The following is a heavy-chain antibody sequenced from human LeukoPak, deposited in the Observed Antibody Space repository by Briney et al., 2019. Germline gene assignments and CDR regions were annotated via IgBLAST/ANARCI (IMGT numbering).Heavy chain of an antibody. J-gene: IGHJ5*02. Sequence: GASVKVSCKTSGYTFTTYEINWVRQAAGQGLEWMGWVRPNSGNTDYAQKFQGRVTMTRNTSISTAYMELSSLRSEDTAVYYCSRGPRNDPWGQGTLVTVSS. D-gene: IGHD1-14*01. CDR2: VRPNSGNT. CDR1: GYTFTTYE. CDR3: SRGPRNDP. V-gene: IGHV1-8*01.